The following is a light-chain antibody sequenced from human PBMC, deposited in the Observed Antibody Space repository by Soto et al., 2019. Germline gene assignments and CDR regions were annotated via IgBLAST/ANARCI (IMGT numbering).Light chain of an antibody. V-gene: IGKV3-20*01. J-gene: IGKJ1*01. CDR1: QSISSSY. Sequence: EIVLTQSPGTLSLSPGERTTLSCRASQSISSSYLAWYQQKPGQAPRLLVYGASSRATGIPDRFSDSGSGTDFTFTISRLEPEDFALYYCQQYSSTFWTLGQGTKVDIK. CDR2: GAS. CDR3: QQYSSTFWT.